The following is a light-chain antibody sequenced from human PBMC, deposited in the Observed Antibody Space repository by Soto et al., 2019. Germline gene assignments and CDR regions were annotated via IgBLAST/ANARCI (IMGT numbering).Light chain of an antibody. V-gene: IGKV3-11*01. J-gene: IGKJ2*02. Sequence: TQSPATLSVTPGETAKRSCRASQSVDRYVAWYQQKVGQAPRLLIYDAYSRATGVGARFTGSGSATDFSLTITSLEPEDFAVYYCQQRGKWPSTFGPGTKVAIK. CDR3: QQRGKWPST. CDR2: DAY. CDR1: QSVDRY.